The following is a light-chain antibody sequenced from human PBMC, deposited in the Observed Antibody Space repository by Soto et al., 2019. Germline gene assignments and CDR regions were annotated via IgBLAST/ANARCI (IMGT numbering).Light chain of an antibody. J-gene: IGLJ1*01. CDR3: KSYDSSLSGFYV. CDR2: GNN. CDR1: SSNIGAGYD. V-gene: IGLV1-40*01. Sequence: SVLTQPPSVSGAPGQRVTISCTGISSNIGAGYDVHWYQQVPGTAPKLLIYGNNNRPSGVPDRFSGSKSGTSASLAVTGLQAEDGVDYYCKSYDSSLSGFYVFGTGTKVTV.